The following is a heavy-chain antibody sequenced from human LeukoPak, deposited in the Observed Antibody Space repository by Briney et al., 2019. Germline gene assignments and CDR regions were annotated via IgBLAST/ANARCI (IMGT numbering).Heavy chain of an antibody. J-gene: IGHJ5*02. CDR1: GFTFSNAW. CDR3: TTDQYYYGSGSYYNYGWFDP. Sequence: GGSLRLSCAASGFTFSNAWMSWVRQAPGKGLEWVGRIKSKTDGGTTDYAAPVKGGFTISRDDSKNTLYLQMNSLKTEDTAVYYCTTDQYYYGSGSYYNYGWFDPWGQGTLVTVSS. V-gene: IGHV3-15*01. D-gene: IGHD3-10*01. CDR2: IKSKTDGGTT.